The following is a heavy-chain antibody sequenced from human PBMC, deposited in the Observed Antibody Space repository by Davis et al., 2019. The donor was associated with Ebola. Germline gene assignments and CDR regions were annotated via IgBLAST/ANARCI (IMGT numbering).Heavy chain of an antibody. CDR1: GFTFSSYG. V-gene: IGHV3-33*05. Sequence: GESLKISCAASGFTFSSYGMHWVRQAPGKGLEWVAVISYDGSNKYYGDSVKGRFTISRDNAKNTLYLQMNSLRPEDTAVYYCARGIAVDQPWYWGQGTLVTVSS. CDR2: ISYDGSNK. J-gene: IGHJ4*02. CDR3: ARGIAVDQPWY. D-gene: IGHD2-21*01.